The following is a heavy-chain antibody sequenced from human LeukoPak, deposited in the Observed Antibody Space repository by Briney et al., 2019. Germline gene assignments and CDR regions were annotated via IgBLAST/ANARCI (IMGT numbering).Heavy chain of an antibody. V-gene: IGHV3-15*07. Sequence: GGSLRLTCAASGFTFSNAWLNWVRQAPGKGLEWVGRIKSKIDGGTADYAAPVKGRLTISRDDSKNTLYLQMNSLKTEDTAVYYCTTSTLTGYPDAFDIWGQGTMGTVSS. CDR3: TTSTLTGYPDAFDI. J-gene: IGHJ3*02. D-gene: IGHD3-9*01. CDR2: IKSKIDGGTA. CDR1: GFTFSNAW.